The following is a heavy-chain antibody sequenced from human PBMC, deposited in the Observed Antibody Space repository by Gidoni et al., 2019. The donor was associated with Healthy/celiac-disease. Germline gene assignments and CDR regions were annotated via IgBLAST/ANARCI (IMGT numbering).Heavy chain of an antibody. CDR3: ARGITIFGVVKNNWFDP. V-gene: IGHV4-31*03. J-gene: IGHJ5*02. Sequence: QVQLQESGPGLVKPSQTLSLTCTVSGGSISSGGYYWSWIRQPPGKGLEWIGYIYYSGSTYYNPSLKSRVTISVDTSKNQFSLKLSSVTAADTAVYYCARGITIFGVVKNNWFDPWGQGTLVTVSS. D-gene: IGHD3-3*01. CDR2: IYYSGST. CDR1: GGSISSGGYY.